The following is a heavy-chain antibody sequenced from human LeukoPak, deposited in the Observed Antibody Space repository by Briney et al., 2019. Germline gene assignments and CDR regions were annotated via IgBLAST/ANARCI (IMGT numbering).Heavy chain of an antibody. CDR3: AKDPRYTYGPSSYYFDY. CDR1: GFTFSSYG. V-gene: IGHV3-30*02. CDR2: IRYDGSNK. J-gene: IGHJ4*02. D-gene: IGHD5-18*01. Sequence: GGSLRLSCAASGFTFSSYGMHWVRQAPGKGLEWVSFIRYDGSNKYYADSVKGRFTISRDNSKSTLYLQMNSLRAEDTAVYFCAKDPRYTYGPSSYYFDYWGQGTLVTVSS.